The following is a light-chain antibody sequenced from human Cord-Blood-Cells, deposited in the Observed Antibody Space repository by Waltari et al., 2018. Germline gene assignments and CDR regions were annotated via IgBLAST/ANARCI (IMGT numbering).Light chain of an antibody. CDR1: QSISSY. Sequence: DIQMTQSPSSLSASVGDRVTITCRASQSISSYLNWYQQKPGKAPKLLIYAAASFQSGVPSRFSGSGSGTDFTLTISSLQPEDFATYYCQQSYSTPLPFGGGTKVEIK. CDR2: AAA. V-gene: IGKV1-39*01. CDR3: QQSYSTPLP. J-gene: IGKJ4*01.